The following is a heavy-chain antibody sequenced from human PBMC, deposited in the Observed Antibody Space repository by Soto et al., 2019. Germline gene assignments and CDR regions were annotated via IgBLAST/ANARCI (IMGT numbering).Heavy chain of an antibody. CDR1: GGSFSGYY. V-gene: IGHV4-34*01. CDR2: INHSGST. CDR3: ARERKRRQQLVSYYYYGMDV. Sequence: SETLSLTCAVYGGSFSGYYWSWIRQPPGKGLEWIGEINHSGSTNYNPSLKSRVTISVDTSKNQFSLKLSSVTAADTAVYYCARERKRRQQLVSYYYYGMDVWGQGTTVTVSS. J-gene: IGHJ6*02. D-gene: IGHD6-13*01.